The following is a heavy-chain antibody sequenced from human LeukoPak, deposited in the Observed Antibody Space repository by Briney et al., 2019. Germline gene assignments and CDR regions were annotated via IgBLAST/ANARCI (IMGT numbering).Heavy chain of an antibody. CDR3: ARHGHCSSTSCYYGH. CDR2: IYHSGST. Sequence: SETLSLTCAVSGYSISSGYYWGWIRQPPGKGLEWIGSIYHSGSTYYNPSLKSRVTISVDTSQNQFSLKLSSVTAADTAVYYCARHGHCSSTSCYYGHWGQGTLVTVSS. CDR1: GYSISSGYY. D-gene: IGHD2-2*01. V-gene: IGHV4-38-2*01. J-gene: IGHJ4*02.